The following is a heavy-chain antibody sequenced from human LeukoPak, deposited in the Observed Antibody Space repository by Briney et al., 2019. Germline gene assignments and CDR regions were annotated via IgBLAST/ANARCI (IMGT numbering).Heavy chain of an antibody. J-gene: IGHJ3*02. Sequence: GASVKVSCKASGYTFTGYYMHWVRQAPGQGLEWMGWINPNSGGTNYAQKFQGRVTMTRDTSISTAYMELSRLRSDDTAVYYCASTAPGGRYRRGAFDIWGQGTTVTVSS. CDR3: ASTAPGGRYRRGAFDI. CDR2: INPNSGGT. D-gene: IGHD1-26*01. V-gene: IGHV1-2*02. CDR1: GYTFTGYY.